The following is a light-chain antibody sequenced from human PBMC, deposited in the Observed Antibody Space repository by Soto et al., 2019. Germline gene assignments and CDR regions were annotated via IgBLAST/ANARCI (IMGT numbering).Light chain of an antibody. V-gene: IGKV1-12*01. J-gene: IGKJ4*01. CDR3: QQYYSYPLT. CDR1: QGVSSW. CDR2: AAS. Sequence: DIQMTQSPSSVSASVGDRVTITCRASQGVSSWLAWYQQKPGKAPNLLIYAASTLQSGVPSRFSGSGSGTDFTLTISCLQSEDFATYYCQQYYSYPLTCGGGTKGDIK.